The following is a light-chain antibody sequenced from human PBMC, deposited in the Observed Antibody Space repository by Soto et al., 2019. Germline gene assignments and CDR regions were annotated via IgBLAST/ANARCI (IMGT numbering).Light chain of an antibody. V-gene: IGLV7-46*01. CDR2: DTS. Sequence: QTVVTQAPSLTVSPGGTVTLTCDSSTGAVTSGHYPYWIQQKPGQAPRTLIYDTSNKHSWTPARFSGFLLGDKAALTLSGAQPEDEADYYCLLAYGGGRPYVFGTGTKLTVL. CDR3: LLAYGGGRPYV. J-gene: IGLJ1*01. CDR1: TGAVTSGHY.